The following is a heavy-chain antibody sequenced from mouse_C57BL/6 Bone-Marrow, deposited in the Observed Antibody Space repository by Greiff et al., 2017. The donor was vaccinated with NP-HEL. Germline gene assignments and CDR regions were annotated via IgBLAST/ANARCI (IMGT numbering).Heavy chain of an antibody. V-gene: IGHV1-55*01. CDR3: ARSHYGSSSYAMDY. CDR1: GYTFTSYW. CDR2: IYPGSGST. D-gene: IGHD1-1*01. J-gene: IGHJ4*01. Sequence: VQLQQPGAELVKPGASVKMSCKASGYTFTSYWITWVKQRPGQGLEWIGDIYPGSGSTNYNEKFKSKATLTVDTSSSTAYMQLSSLTSEDSAVYYCARSHYGSSSYAMDYWGQGTSVTVSS.